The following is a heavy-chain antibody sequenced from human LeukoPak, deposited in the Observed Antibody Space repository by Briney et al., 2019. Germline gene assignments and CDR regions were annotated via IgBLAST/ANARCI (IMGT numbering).Heavy chain of an antibody. V-gene: IGHV4-59*01. D-gene: IGHD6-13*01. Sequence: PSETLSLTCTVSGGSISSFYWSWIRQPPGKGLEWIGYIYYSGSTNYNPSLKSRVTISVDTSKNQFSLKLSSVTAADTAVYYCATHTGYSTTWYDCWGQGALVTVSS. J-gene: IGHJ4*02. CDR1: GGSISSFY. CDR3: ATHTGYSTTWYDC. CDR2: IYYSGST.